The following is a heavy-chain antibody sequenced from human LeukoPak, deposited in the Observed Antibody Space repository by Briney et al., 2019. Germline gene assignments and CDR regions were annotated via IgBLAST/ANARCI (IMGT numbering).Heavy chain of an antibody. CDR1: GYTFTGYY. Sequence: ASVKVSCKASGYTFTGYYMHWVRQAPGQGLEGMGWINPNSGGTNYAQKFQGRVTMTRDTSISTAYMELSRLRSDDTAVYYCARGSTVTTGFDYWGQGTLVTVSS. CDR2: INPNSGGT. J-gene: IGHJ4*02. V-gene: IGHV1-2*02. CDR3: ARGSTVTTGFDY. D-gene: IGHD4-17*01.